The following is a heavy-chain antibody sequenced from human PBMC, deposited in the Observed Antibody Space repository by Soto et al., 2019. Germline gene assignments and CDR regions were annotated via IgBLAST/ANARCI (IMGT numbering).Heavy chain of an antibody. CDR1: GYSFTNYW. V-gene: IGHV5-51*01. J-gene: IGHJ5*02. CDR2: IYPDDSDA. Sequence: GESLKISCKGSGYSFTNYWIGWVRQMPGKGLEWMGMIYPDDSDAKYSPSFQGQVTFSADKSINTAYLQWRSLKASDTAIYYCARLEWLSLADWFDPWGQGNLVTVSS. CDR3: ARLEWLSLADWFDP. D-gene: IGHD3-3*01.